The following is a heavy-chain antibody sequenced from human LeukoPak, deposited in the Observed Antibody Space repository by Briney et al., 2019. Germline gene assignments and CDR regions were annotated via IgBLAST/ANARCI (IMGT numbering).Heavy chain of an antibody. D-gene: IGHD1-26*01. J-gene: IGHJ3*01. CDR1: GGTFSSYP. Sequence: ASVKVSCKATGGTFSSYPIIWVRQAPGQGLEWMGGIIPIFRTTNYAQRFLGRVTITAAESTNTAYMELTSLRSEDTAVYYCARQGIVGGSRAFDLWGQGTMVTVSS. V-gene: IGHV1-69*13. CDR3: ARQGIVGGSRAFDL. CDR2: IIPIFRTT.